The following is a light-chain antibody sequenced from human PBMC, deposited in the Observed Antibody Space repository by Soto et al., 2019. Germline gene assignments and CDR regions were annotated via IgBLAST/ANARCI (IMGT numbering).Light chain of an antibody. CDR2: GAS. V-gene: IGKV3-15*01. Sequence: EILMTQSPSTVSASPGERATVSCRASQSVSSCLAWYHQKPGQAPRLLIYGASTWATGIPARFSGSGSGTEFTLTISSLQPDDFATYYCQQYNSYSRMFGQGTKVDIK. J-gene: IGKJ1*01. CDR3: QQYNSYSRM. CDR1: QSVSSC.